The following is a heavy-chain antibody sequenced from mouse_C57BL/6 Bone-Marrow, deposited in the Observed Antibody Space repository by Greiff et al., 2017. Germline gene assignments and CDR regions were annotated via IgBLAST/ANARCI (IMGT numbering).Heavy chain of an antibody. V-gene: IGHV1-64*01. Sequence: VQLQQPGAELVKPGASVKLSCKASGYTFTSYWMHWVKQRPGQGLEWIGMIHPNSGSTNYNEKFKSKATLTVDKSSSTAYMQLSSLTSEVSAVYYCARLRYSNYGYAMDYWCHGTSVTVSS. CDR1: GYTFTSYW. J-gene: IGHJ4*01. D-gene: IGHD2-5*01. CDR3: ARLRYSNYGYAMDY. CDR2: IHPNSGST.